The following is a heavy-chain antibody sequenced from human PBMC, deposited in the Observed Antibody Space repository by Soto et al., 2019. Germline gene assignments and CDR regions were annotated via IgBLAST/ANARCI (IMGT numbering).Heavy chain of an antibody. Sequence: ASVKVSCKASGYTFNSHGISWVRQAPGQRLEWMGWISVYDGQTNYAQNFQGRVTMTTDTFTSTAYMELTGLTSGDTAVYYCARPDYYNPGSGAFDLWGQGTMVTVSS. J-gene: IGHJ3*01. CDR2: ISVYDGQT. V-gene: IGHV1-18*01. CDR1: GYTFNSHG. CDR3: ARPDYYNPGSGAFDL. D-gene: IGHD3-10*01.